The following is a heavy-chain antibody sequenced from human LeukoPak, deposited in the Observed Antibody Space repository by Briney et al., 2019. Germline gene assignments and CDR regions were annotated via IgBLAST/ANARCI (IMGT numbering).Heavy chain of an antibody. D-gene: IGHD4-17*01. CDR1: GGTFNSYA. V-gene: IGHV1-69*13. J-gene: IGHJ4*02. CDR2: IIPIFGTA. Sequence: ASVKVSCKASGGTFNSYAISWVRQAPGQGLEWMGGIIPIFGTANYAQKFQGRVTITADESTSTAYMELSSLRSEDTAVYYCARADYGDDGHFDYWGQGTLVTVSS. CDR3: ARADYGDDGHFDY.